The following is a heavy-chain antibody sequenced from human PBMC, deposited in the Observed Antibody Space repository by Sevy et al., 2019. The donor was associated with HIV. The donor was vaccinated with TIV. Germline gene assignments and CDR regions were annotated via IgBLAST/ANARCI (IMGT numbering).Heavy chain of an antibody. J-gene: IGHJ3*01. V-gene: IGHV4-30-2*01. CDR2: IYHSGNT. D-gene: IGHD4-17*01. Sequence: SETLSLTCAVSGASISSGVYSWNWIRQPPGKGLEWIGYIYHSGNTYYNPSLKSRVTISVDRSNNQFSLKMRSVTAADTAVYYCARDGGTMTTPGCLDFWSQGIMVTVSS. CDR1: GASISSGVYS. CDR3: ARDGGTMTTPGCLDF.